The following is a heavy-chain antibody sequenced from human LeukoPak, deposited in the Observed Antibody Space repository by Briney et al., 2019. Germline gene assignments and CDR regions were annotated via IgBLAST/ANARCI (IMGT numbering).Heavy chain of an antibody. Sequence: GGSLRLSCAASGFTFSSYSMSWVRQAPGKGLEWVSYISSSSNTIYYADSVKGRFSISRDNAKNSLYLQMNSLRAEDTALYYCARDLWLAVPDTHYWGQGTLVTVSS. CDR1: GFTFSSYS. CDR2: ISSSSNTI. J-gene: IGHJ4*02. D-gene: IGHD6-19*01. CDR3: ARDLWLAVPDTHY. V-gene: IGHV3-48*01.